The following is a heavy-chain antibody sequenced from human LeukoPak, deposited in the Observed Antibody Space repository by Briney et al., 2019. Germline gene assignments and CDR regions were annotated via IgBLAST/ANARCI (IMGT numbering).Heavy chain of an antibody. D-gene: IGHD6-13*01. J-gene: IGHJ3*02. CDR3: AREMEQVGSSPPSDAFDI. CDR1: GYTFTSYY. CDR2: INPSGGST. Sequence: ASVKVSCKASGYTFTSYYMHWVRQAPGQRLEWMGIINPSGGSTSYAQKFQGRVTMIRDTSTSTVYMELSSLRSEDTAVYYCAREMEQVGSSPPSDAFDIWGQGTMVTVSS. V-gene: IGHV1-46*01.